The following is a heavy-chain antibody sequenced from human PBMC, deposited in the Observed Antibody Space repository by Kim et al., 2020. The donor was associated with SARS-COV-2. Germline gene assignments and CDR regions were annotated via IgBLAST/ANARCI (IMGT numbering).Heavy chain of an antibody. CDR3: TTGGLSAFDY. V-gene: IGHV3-15*01. Sequence: TDYAAPVKGRFTISRDDSKNTLYLQMNSLKTEDTAVYYCTTGGLSAFDYWGQGTLVTVSS. J-gene: IGHJ4*02. CDR2: T. D-gene: IGHD2-2*01.